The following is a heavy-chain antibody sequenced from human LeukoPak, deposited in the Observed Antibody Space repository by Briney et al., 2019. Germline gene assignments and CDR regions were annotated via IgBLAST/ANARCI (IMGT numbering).Heavy chain of an antibody. CDR1: GGSIRSTSYY. Sequence: PSETLSLTCAVSGGSIRSTSYYWAWIRQPPGKGLEWIGSIYYSGSTCYNPSLKSRVTISVDTSKNQFSLKLSSVTAADTAVYYCASQRDYVFDIWGQGTMVTSSS. CDR2: IYYSGST. V-gene: IGHV4-39*01. CDR3: ASQRDYVFDI. D-gene: IGHD3/OR15-3a*01. J-gene: IGHJ3*02.